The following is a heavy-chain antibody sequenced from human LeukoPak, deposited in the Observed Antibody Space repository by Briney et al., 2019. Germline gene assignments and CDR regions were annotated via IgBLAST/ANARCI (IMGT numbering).Heavy chain of an antibody. V-gene: IGHV3-23*01. J-gene: IGHJ4*02. CDR2: FSGSGGST. D-gene: IGHD1-26*01. Sequence: PGGSLRLPCAASGFTFSTYAMSWVRQAPGKGLEWVSSFSGSGGSTYYADSVKGRFTISRDNSKNTLYLQNSLRAEDTAVYYCATGTKDFDYWGQGTLVTVSS. CDR1: GFTFSTYA. CDR3: ATGTKDFDY.